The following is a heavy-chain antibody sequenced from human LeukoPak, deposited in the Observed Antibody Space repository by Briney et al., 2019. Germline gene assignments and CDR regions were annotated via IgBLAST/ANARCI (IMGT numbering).Heavy chain of an antibody. J-gene: IGHJ6*03. Sequence: PSQTLYLTCTVSGGSISSGSYYWSWIRQPAGKGLEWIGRIYTSESTNYNPSLKSRVTISVDTPKNQFSLKLSSVTAADTAVYYCVRGIVVVPAAITWGYYYYYMDVWGKGTTVTVSS. CDR2: IYTSEST. V-gene: IGHV4-61*02. CDR1: GGSISSGSYY. CDR3: VRGIVVVPAAITWGYYYYYMDV. D-gene: IGHD2-2*02.